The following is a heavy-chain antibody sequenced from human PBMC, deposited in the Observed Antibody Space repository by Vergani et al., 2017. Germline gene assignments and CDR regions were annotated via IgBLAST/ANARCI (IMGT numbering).Heavy chain of an antibody. CDR1: GYTFTSYD. CDR3: ARAVGDLDYYYYYMDV. Sequence: QVQLVQSGAEVKKPGASVKVSCKASGYTFTSYDINWVRQATGQGLEWMGWMNPNSGNTGYAQKFQGRVTMTRNTSISTAYMGLSSLRSEDTAVYYCARAVGDLDYYYYYMDVWGKGTTVTVSS. CDR2: MNPNSGNT. J-gene: IGHJ6*03. D-gene: IGHD1-26*01. V-gene: IGHV1-8*01.